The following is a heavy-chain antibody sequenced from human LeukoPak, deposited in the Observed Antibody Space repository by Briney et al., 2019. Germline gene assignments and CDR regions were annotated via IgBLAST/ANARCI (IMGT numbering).Heavy chain of an antibody. D-gene: IGHD6-25*01. V-gene: IGHV4-39*07. CDR2: IYYSGST. CDR1: GGSISSSSYY. CDR3: ARVASGGYLNFDY. Sequence: TPSETLSLTCTVSGGSISSSSYYWGWIRQPPGKGLEWIGSIYYSGSTYYNPSLKSRVTISVDTSKNQFSLKLSSVTAADTAVYYCARVASGGYLNFDYWSQGTLVTASS. J-gene: IGHJ4*02.